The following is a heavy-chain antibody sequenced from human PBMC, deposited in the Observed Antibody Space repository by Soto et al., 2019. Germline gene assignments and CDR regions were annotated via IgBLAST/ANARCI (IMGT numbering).Heavy chain of an antibody. D-gene: IGHD3-9*01. Sequence: QVQLQESGPGLVKPSETLSLTCSVSGGSNSSYYWTWIRQPPGKELEWIGYIHSSGSTNYNPSLKSRVTISGDTSKKQFSLRLRSVTAADTAVYYCARALRYFDWFSCAMDYLGQGTTVTVSS. J-gene: IGHJ6*02. V-gene: IGHV4-59*01. CDR1: GGSNSSYY. CDR2: IHSSGST. CDR3: ARALRYFDWFSCAMDY.